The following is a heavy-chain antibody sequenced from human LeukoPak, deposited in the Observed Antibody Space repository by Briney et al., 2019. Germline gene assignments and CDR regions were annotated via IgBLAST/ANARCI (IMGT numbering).Heavy chain of an antibody. Sequence: SVKVSCKASGGTFSSYAISWVRQAPGQGLEWMGGIIPIFGAANYAQKFQGRVTITADESTSTAYMELSSLRSEDTAVYYCAIPFWSGYYDGDYWGQGTLVTVSS. V-gene: IGHV1-69*13. CDR1: GGTFSSYA. J-gene: IGHJ4*02. CDR2: IIPIFGAA. CDR3: AIPFWSGYYDGDY. D-gene: IGHD3-3*01.